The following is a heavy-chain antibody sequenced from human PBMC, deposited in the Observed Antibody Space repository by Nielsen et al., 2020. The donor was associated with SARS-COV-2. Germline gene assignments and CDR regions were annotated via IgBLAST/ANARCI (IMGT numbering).Heavy chain of an antibody. CDR1: GYIFSDYY. CDR3: ARDSDVAVAADY. Sequence: ASVKVSCKASGYIFSDYYLHWLRQAPGQGLEWMGRINPNSGGTNYAQKFQGRVTMTRDTSISTAYMELSRLRSDDTAVYYCARDSDVAVAADYWGQGTLVTVSS. CDR2: INPNSGGT. J-gene: IGHJ4*02. V-gene: IGHV1-2*06. D-gene: IGHD6-19*01.